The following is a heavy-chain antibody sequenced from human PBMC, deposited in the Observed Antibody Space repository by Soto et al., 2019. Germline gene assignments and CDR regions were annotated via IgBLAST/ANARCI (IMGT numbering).Heavy chain of an antibody. Sequence: QVQLQESGPGLVKPSQTLSLTCTVSGGSISSGGYYWSWIRQHPGKGLEWIGYIYYSGSTYYNPSLKSRVTISVDTSKNQFSLKLSSVTAADTAVYYCARITMVRGVIYFQHWGQGTLVTVSS. CDR2: IYYSGST. D-gene: IGHD3-10*01. CDR3: ARITMVRGVIYFQH. CDR1: GGSISSGGYY. V-gene: IGHV4-31*03. J-gene: IGHJ1*01.